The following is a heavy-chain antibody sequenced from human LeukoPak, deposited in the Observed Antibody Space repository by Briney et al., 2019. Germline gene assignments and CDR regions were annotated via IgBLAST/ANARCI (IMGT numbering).Heavy chain of an antibody. J-gene: IGHJ4*02. Sequence: GGSLRLSCAASGLTFNNYGIDSVRQAPGKGLEWVAVISDDGRNKNYADSVKGRFTISRDNSNNTLYLQMNSLRAEDTGVYYCSKYRGTTASGTFDYWGQGTLVTVSS. D-gene: IGHD6-13*01. CDR1: GLTFNNYG. V-gene: IGHV3-30*18. CDR2: ISDDGRNK. CDR3: SKYRGTTASGTFDY.